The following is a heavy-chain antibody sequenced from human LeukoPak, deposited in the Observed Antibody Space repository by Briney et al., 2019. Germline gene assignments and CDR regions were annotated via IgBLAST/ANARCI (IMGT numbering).Heavy chain of an antibody. V-gene: IGHV4-34*01. D-gene: IGHD2-15*01. CDR1: GGSLSGYY. CDR3: TRGLRLGYCSGGSCYYWFDP. CDR2: INHSGGT. J-gene: IGHJ5*02. Sequence: SETLSPTCAVYGGSLSGYYWSWIRKPPGKGLEWSGEINHSGGTTYNPSLQSRVTISADTSKNQFSLNLRSVIAADTAVYYCTRGLRLGYCSGGSCYYWFDPWGQGTRVTVSS.